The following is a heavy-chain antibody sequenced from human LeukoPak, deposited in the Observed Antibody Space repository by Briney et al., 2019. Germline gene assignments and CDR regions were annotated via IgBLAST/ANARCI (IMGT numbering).Heavy chain of an antibody. D-gene: IGHD3-10*01. V-gene: IGHV3-23*01. J-gene: IGHJ4*02. CDR1: WITFSSHA. CDR3: AKYSGSGSYYKATIDY. Sequence: GGALGHFCGAPWITFSSHAKSWGPPAPREGAGGGPGIRGSGGSTDYADSVKGRFTISRDNSKNTLYLQMNSLRAEDTAVYYCAKYSGSGSYYKATIDYWGQGTLVTVSS. CDR2: IRGSGGST.